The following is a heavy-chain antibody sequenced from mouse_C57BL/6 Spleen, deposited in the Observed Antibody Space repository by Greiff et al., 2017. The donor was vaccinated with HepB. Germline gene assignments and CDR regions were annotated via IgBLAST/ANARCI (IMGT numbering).Heavy chain of an antibody. CDR3: ARGRYDYDGVLDYAMDY. CDR2: IYPGGGYT. D-gene: IGHD2-4*01. V-gene: IGHV1-63*01. CDR1: GYTFTNYW. J-gene: IGHJ4*01. Sequence: QVQLKESGAELVRPGTSVKMSCKASGYTFTNYWIGWAKQRPGHGLEWIGDIYPGGGYTNYNEKFKGKATLTADKSSSTAYMQFSSLTSEDSAIYYCARGRYDYDGVLDYAMDYWGQGTSVTVSS.